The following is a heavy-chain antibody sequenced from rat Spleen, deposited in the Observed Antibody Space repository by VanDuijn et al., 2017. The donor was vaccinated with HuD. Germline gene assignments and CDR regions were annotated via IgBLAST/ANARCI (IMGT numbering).Heavy chain of an antibody. Sequence: EVQLVESDGGLVQPGRSLKLSCAASGFTFSDYYMAWVRQAPTKGLEWVATISYDGSSTYYRDSVKGRFTISRDNAKSTLYLQMDSLRSEDTATYYCAKVHNNYYNWFAYWGQGVMVTVSS. D-gene: IGHD1-10*01. J-gene: IGHJ2*01. V-gene: IGHV5-29*01. CDR3: AKVHNNYYNWFAY. CDR2: ISYDGSST. CDR1: GFTFSDYY.